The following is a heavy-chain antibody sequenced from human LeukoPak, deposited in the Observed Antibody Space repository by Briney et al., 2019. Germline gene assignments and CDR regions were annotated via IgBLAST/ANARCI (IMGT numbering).Heavy chain of an antibody. CDR2: INPKSGGT. Sequence: ASVKVSCKSSVYTFTDYLIHWVRQAPGQGLEYMGWINPKSGGTEYAQKFLGRVTMTRDTSTSTASMELSRLRSDDTAVYLCARDLSTSSTWELDYWGQGTLVTVSS. V-gene: IGHV1-2*02. CDR3: ARDLSTSSTWELDY. CDR1: VYTFTDYL. J-gene: IGHJ4*02. D-gene: IGHD2/OR15-2a*01.